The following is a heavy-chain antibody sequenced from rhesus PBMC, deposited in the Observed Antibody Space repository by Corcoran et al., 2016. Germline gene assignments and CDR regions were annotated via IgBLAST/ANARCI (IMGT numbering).Heavy chain of an antibody. CDR2: IDGNIAGT. CDR3: ARVPDLDV. Sequence: QVQLQESGPGLVKPSETLSLTCAVSGGSIGGYYWIWIRQAPGKGLEWIGNIDGNIAGTNYNPSLKSRVTISKDASRNQFSLKLSSVPSADTAVYYCARVPDLDVWGRGVLVTVSS. CDR1: GGSIGGYY. J-gene: IGHJ5-2*02. V-gene: IGHV4-81*01.